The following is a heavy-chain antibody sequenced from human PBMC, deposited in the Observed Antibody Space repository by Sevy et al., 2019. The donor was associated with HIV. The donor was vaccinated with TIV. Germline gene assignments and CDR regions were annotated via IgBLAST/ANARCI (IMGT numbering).Heavy chain of an antibody. CDR2: ISWDGGST. D-gene: IGHD6-6*01. J-gene: IGHJ6*02. CDR1: GFTFDDYT. CDR3: AKGIQLGGYYYYGMDV. V-gene: IGHV3-43*01. Sequence: GGSLRLSCAASGFTFDDYTMHWVRQAPGKGLEWVSLISWDGGSTYYADSVKGRFTISRDNSKNSLYLQMNSLRTEDTALYYSAKGIQLGGYYYYGMDVWGQGTTVTVSS.